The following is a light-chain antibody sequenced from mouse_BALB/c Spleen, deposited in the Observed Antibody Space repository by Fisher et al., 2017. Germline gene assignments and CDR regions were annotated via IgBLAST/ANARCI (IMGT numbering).Light chain of an antibody. CDR3: QQWSSYPLT. V-gene: IGKV4-59*01. Sequence: IVLTQTTAIMSASPGEKVTMTCSASSSVSYMHWYQQKSSTSPKLWIYDTSKLASGVPGRFSGSGSGTSYSLTISRMEAEDAATYYCQQWSSYPLTFGAGTKLELK. J-gene: IGKJ5*01. CDR2: DTS. CDR1: SSVSY.